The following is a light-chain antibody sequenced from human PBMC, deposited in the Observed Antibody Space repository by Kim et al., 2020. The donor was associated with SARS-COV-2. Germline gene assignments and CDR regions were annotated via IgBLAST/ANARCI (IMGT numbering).Light chain of an antibody. CDR1: QTIRSN. J-gene: IGKJ4*01. Sequence: VSPGEGATLSCRASQTIRSNLAWYQQKPGQAPRLLIYSASTRATGVPARFSGGGSGTEFTLTISSLQAEDSAVYYCQQYNNWPPVTFGGGTKVEIK. CDR3: QQYNNWPPVT. V-gene: IGKV3-15*01. CDR2: SAS.